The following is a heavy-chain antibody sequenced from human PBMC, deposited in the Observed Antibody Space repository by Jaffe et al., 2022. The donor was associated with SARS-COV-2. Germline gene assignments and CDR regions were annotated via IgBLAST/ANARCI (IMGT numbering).Heavy chain of an antibody. CDR2: ISYDGSNK. J-gene: IGHJ3*02. CDR3: AKDAKDGDYSYFDI. CDR1: GFTFSSYG. Sequence: QVQLVESGGGVVQPGRSLRLSCAASGFTFSSYGMHWVRQAPGKGLEWVAVISYDGSNKYYADSVKGRFTISRDNSKNTLYLQMNSLRAEDTAVYYCAKDAKDGDYSYFDIWGQGTMVTVSS. D-gene: IGHD4-17*01. V-gene: IGHV3-30*18.